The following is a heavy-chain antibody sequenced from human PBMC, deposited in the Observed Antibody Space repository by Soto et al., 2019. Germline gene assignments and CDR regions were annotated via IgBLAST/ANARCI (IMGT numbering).Heavy chain of an antibody. Sequence: ASVKVSCKASGYSFSTYAISWVRQAPGQGLEWLGRISTYNGNTNYGHILQGRVALTTDTSTNTAFMELRSLRVEDTAVFYCAKTAAARPNLYLDSWGQGTLVTVSS. CDR2: ISTYNGNT. CDR3: AKTAAARPNLYLDS. CDR1: GYSFSTYA. J-gene: IGHJ4*02. V-gene: IGHV1-18*04. D-gene: IGHD6-6*01.